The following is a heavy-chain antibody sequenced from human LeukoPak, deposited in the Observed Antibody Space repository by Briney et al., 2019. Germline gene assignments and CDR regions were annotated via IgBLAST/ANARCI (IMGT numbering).Heavy chain of an antibody. D-gene: IGHD1-26*01. Sequence: GSLRLSCAASGFTFSEYYMSWIRQAPGRGLECISYISSSGTYTKYADSVKGRFTISRDNAKNSLYLQMNSLRAEDTAVYYCAREGRSGSYLGRFDPWGQGTLVTVSS. CDR2: ISSSGTYT. J-gene: IGHJ5*02. CDR3: AREGRSGSYLGRFDP. V-gene: IGHV3-11*05. CDR1: GFTFSEYY.